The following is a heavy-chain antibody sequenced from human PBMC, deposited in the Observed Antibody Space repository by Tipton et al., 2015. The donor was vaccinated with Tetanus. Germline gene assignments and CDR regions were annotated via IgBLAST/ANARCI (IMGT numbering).Heavy chain of an antibody. Sequence: QLVQSGAEVKKPGASVKVSCKASGYTFTSYGISWVRQAPGQGLEWMGWISAYNGNTNYAQKLQGGVTMTTDTSMSTAYMGLRSLRSGDAAVYYCARFFMIVPGRDAFDIGGQGSMVAVSS. CDR1: GYTFTSYG. D-gene: IGHD3-22*01. J-gene: IGHJ3*02. CDR3: ARFFMIVPGRDAFDI. V-gene: IGHV1-18*01. CDR2: ISAYNGNT.